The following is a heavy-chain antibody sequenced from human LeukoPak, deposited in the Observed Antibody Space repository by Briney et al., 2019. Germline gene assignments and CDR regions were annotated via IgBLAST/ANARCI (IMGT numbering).Heavy chain of an antibody. CDR3: ARDSPGAPFDP. CDR1: GGSFSGYY. CDR2: INHSGST. V-gene: IGHV4-34*01. D-gene: IGHD1-26*01. J-gene: IGHJ5*02. Sequence: SETLSLTCAVYGGSFSGYYWSWIRQPPGKGLEWIGEINHSGSTNYNPSLKSRVTISVDTSKNQFSLKLSSVTAADTAVYYCARDSPGAPFDPWGQGTLVTVSS.